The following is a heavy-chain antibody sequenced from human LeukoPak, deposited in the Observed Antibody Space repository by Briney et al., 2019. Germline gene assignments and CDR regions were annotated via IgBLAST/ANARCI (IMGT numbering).Heavy chain of an antibody. Sequence: GGSVRLSCAASGFIFSSYAMSWVRQAPGKGLEWISTIIGSGGSTYYADSMKGRFTISRDNSKDTLYLQMNSLRAEDTAVYYCAKDLYATPRGCAYWGQGTLVTVSS. CDR2: IIGSGGST. CDR3: AKDLYATPRGCAY. V-gene: IGHV3-23*01. J-gene: IGHJ4*02. D-gene: IGHD2/OR15-2a*01. CDR1: GFIFSSYA.